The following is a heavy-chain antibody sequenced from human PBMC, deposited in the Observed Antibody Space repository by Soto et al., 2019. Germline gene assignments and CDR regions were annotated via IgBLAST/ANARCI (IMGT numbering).Heavy chain of an antibody. J-gene: IGHJ5*02. CDR2: IYYTGST. Sequence: QLQMQESRPGQVQPSETLSLTCTVSGGSVRSSGYYWGWIRQPPGKGLEWIGTIYYTGSTYYNPSPESRVTIFVGTSRNEFPQILSSVTAADTALYYCARQEVGGMDPRSWFDAWGQGTLVTVSS. V-gene: IGHV4-39*01. CDR3: ARQEVGGMDPRSWFDA. D-gene: IGHD1-26*01. CDR1: GGSVRSSGYY.